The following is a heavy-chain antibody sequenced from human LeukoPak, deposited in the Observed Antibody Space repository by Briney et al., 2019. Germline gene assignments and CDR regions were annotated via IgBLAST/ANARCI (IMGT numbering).Heavy chain of an antibody. D-gene: IGHD4-17*01. CDR3: ARLGTTVDY. V-gene: IGHV5-51*01. Sequence: GESLKISCEGSGYDFTSYWIGWVRQMPGKGLEWMGIIYPGDSDTRSSPSFQGQVTISADKSITTAYLQWSSLKASDIAMYYCARLGTTVDYWGQGTLVTVSS. CDR2: IYPGDSDT. J-gene: IGHJ4*02. CDR1: GYDFTSYW.